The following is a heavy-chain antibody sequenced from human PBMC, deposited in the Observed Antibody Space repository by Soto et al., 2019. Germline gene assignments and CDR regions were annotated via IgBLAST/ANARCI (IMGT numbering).Heavy chain of an antibody. CDR2: ISSSGGSI. J-gene: IGHJ4*02. CDR3: AKDSDPPTY. CDR1: GFTFSIHA. V-gene: IGHV3-23*01. Sequence: EVQLLQSGGELVQPGKSLRLSCAASGFTFSIHAMAWVRQAPGKGLEWLSTISSSGGSIHYADSVKGRFAISRDNAKKILYLPMDNLRAEDTALYYCAKDSDPPTYWGQGTLVTVPS.